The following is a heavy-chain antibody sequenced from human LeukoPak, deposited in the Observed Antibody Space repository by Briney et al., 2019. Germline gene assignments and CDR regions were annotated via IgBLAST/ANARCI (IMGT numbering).Heavy chain of an antibody. CDR3: ARGRGADYGGNSGYFDY. V-gene: IGHV3-33*08. J-gene: IGHJ4*02. CDR2: IWYDGSNK. CDR1: GFTVSSNY. Sequence: GGSLRLSCAASGFTVSSNYMSWVRQAPGKGLEWVAVIWYDGSNKYYADSVKGRFTISRDNPKNTLYVQMNSLRAEDTAVYYCARGRGADYGGNSGYFDYWGQGTLVTVSS. D-gene: IGHD4-23*01.